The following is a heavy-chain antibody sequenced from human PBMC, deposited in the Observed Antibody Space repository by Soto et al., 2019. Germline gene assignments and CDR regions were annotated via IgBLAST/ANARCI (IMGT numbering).Heavy chain of an antibody. J-gene: IGHJ3*02. CDR2: IYYSGST. CDR1: GGSISSSSYY. CDR3: ARHLRYNWNYSNAFDI. Sequence: SETLSLTCTVSGGSISSSSYYWGWIRQPPGKGLEWIGSIYYSGSTYYNPSLKSRVTISVDTSKNQFSLKLSFVTAADTAVYYCARHLRYNWNYSNAFDIWGQGTMVTVSS. V-gene: IGHV4-39*01. D-gene: IGHD1-7*01.